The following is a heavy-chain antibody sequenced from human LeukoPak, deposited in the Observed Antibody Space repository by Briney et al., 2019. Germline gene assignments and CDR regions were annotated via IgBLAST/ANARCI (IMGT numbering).Heavy chain of an antibody. CDR1: GGSISSYY. D-gene: IGHD3-10*01. J-gene: IGHJ4*02. CDR2: IYYSGST. Sequence: SETLSLTCTVSGGSISSYYWSWIRQPPGKGLEWIGYIYYSGSTNYNPSLKSRVTISVDTSKNQFSLKLSSVTAADTAVYYCARDGYGSGYLRYWGQGTLVTVSS. V-gene: IGHV4-59*01. CDR3: ARDGYGSGYLRY.